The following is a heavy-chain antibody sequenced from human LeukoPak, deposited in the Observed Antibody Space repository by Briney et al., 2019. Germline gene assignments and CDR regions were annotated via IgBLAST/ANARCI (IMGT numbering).Heavy chain of an antibody. Sequence: GGSLRLSCAASGFTFSSYEMNWVRQAPGKGLEWVSYISSSGSTIYYADSVKGRFTISRDNSKNTLYLQMNSLRAEDTAVYYCAKLQRYYGSGSYYKGSPTLDYWGQGTLVTVSS. CDR3: AKLQRYYGSGSYYKGSPTLDY. J-gene: IGHJ4*02. CDR1: GFTFSSYE. CDR2: ISSSGSTI. D-gene: IGHD3-10*01. V-gene: IGHV3-48*03.